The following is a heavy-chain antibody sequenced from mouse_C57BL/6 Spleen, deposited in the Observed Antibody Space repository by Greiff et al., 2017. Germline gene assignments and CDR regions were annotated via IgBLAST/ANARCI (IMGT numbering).Heavy chain of an antibody. CDR1: GFTFSSYA. CDR2: ISDGGSYT. V-gene: IGHV5-4*01. D-gene: IGHD1-1*01. CDR3: ARDHGSSYGYFDV. J-gene: IGHJ1*03. Sequence: EVQLVESGGGLVKPGGSLKLSCAASGFTFSSYAMSWVRQTPEKRLEWVATISDGGSYTYYPDNVKGRFTISRDNAKNNLYLQMSHLKSEDTAMXYCARDHGSSYGYFDVWGTGTTVTVSS.